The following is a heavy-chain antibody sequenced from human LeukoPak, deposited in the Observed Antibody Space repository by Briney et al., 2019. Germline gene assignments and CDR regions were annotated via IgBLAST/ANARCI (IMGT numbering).Heavy chain of an antibody. CDR2: ISSSGNSI. CDR1: GFTFSSYE. D-gene: IGHD5-12*01. V-gene: IGHV3-48*03. Sequence: GGSLSLSCAASGFTFSSYEMNWVRQAPGKGLEWVSYISSSGNSIYYADSVKGRFTISRDNAKNSLYLQMNSLRAEDTAVYYCATTWMVDVWGKGTTVTVSS. CDR3: ATTWMVDV. J-gene: IGHJ6*04.